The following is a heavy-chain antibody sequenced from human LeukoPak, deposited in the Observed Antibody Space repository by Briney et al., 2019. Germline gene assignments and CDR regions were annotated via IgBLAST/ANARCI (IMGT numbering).Heavy chain of an antibody. CDR2: ISSSRSYI. J-gene: IGHJ3*02. CDR1: GYTSSSYS. V-gene: IGHV3-21*01. D-gene: IGHD1-1*01. CDR3: ARDHWDAFDI. Sequence: PGGPLRLSCAASGYTSSSYSMNWVRQAPGKGLEWVSSISSSRSYIYCADSVTGGFTISRDKAKNSLYLQMNSLRAEDTAVYYCARDHWDAFDIWGQGTMVTVSS.